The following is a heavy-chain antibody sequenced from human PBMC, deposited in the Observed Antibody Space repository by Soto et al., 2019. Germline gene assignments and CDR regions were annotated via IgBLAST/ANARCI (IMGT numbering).Heavy chain of an antibody. CDR1: GGSMRSYY. Sequence: SETLSLTCSVSGGSMRSYYWNWLRQPAGKGLEWIGRIYSRGDTNYNPSVKSRVAMSVDTSKNEFSLRLNSVTAADTAVYYCAGIGEDVYYGMDVWGQGTTVPVSS. CDR2: IYSRGDT. D-gene: IGHD2-21*01. J-gene: IGHJ6*02. V-gene: IGHV4-4*07. CDR3: AGIGEDVYYGMDV.